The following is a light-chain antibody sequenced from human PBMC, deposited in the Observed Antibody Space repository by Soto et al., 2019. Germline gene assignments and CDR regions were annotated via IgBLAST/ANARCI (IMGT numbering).Light chain of an antibody. Sequence: QSVLTQPPSVSGAPGQRVTISCTGSSSNIGPTYDVHWYQQLPGTAPKLLIYDNNKRPSGIPDRFSGSKSGTSATLGITGLQTGDEADYYCGTWDSSLSAGVFGGGTKVTVL. CDR3: GTWDSSLSAGV. CDR2: DNN. V-gene: IGLV1-51*01. J-gene: IGLJ2*01. CDR1: SSNIGPTYD.